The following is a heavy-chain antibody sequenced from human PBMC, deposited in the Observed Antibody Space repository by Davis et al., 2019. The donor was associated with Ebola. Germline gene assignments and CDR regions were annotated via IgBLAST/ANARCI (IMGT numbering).Heavy chain of an antibody. CDR2: INSDGTFT. V-gene: IGHV3-74*01. D-gene: IGHD3-16*02. J-gene: IGHJ4*02. CDR1: AFTFSNYW. CDR3: TRAGQYRFDY. Sequence: PGGSLRLSCAASAFTFSNYWMYWVRQAPGEGLMCVSRINSDGTFTTYADSVKGRFTISRDNAKNTLYLQMNSLRAEDTAVYYCTRAGQYRFDYWGQGTLVTVSS.